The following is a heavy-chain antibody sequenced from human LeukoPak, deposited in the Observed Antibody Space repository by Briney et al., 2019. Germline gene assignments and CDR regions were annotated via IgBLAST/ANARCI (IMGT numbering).Heavy chain of an antibody. CDR1: GGSISIGNYY. J-gene: IGHJ4*02. Sequence: SETLSLTCTVSGGSISIGNYYWAWMRQPPGKGLEWIASINYSGSTYYNPSLRSRVTTSVDTSKNQFSLKVSSVTAADTAVYYCASYMVAAGTKYYFDHWGQGTLVTVSS. CDR2: INYSGST. D-gene: IGHD6-13*01. CDR3: ASYMVAAGTKYYFDH. V-gene: IGHV4-39*01.